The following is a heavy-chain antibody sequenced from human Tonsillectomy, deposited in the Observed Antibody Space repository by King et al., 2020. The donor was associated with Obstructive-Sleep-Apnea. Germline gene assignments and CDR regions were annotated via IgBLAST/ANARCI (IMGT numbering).Heavy chain of an antibody. Sequence: LQLQESGPGLVKPSETLSLTCTVSGVSISSSNYYWGWIRQPPGKVLEWIGSIYSSGSTYYNLSLKSRVTISVDTSKNHFSLKRSSVTAADTAIYYCARDSYYYHSSGYSSPHPYYYYYGFDVWGQGTTVTVSS. CDR3: ARDSYYYHSSGYSSPHPYYYYYGFDV. CDR1: GVSISSSNYY. D-gene: IGHD3-22*01. CDR2: IYSSGST. V-gene: IGHV4-39*07. J-gene: IGHJ6*02.